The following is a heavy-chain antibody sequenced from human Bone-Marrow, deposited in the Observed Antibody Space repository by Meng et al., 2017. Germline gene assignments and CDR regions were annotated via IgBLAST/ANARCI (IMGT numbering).Heavy chain of an antibody. D-gene: IGHD1-26*01. V-gene: IGHV3-7*01. Sequence: GGSLRLSCTASGFTFTTYWMSWVRQAPGKGLEWVANLKQGGSEKFYVGSAKGRFTISRDNAKNSLYLQMNSLRAEDTAIYYCASLSPSYWYFPYWGQGTLVTVSS. CDR3: ASLSPSYWYFPY. J-gene: IGHJ4*02. CDR1: GFTFTTYW. CDR2: LKQGGSEK.